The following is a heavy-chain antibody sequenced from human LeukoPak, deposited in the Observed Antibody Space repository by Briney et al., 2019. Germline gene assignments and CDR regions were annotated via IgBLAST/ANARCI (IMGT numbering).Heavy chain of an antibody. J-gene: IGHJ4*02. CDR3: AKDFEGDYHDSSGYYFGFDY. Sequence: GGSLRLSCVASGFTLSSYPLSWVRQAPGKGLEWVSAISGSGGSTYYADSVKGRFTISRDNSKNTLYLQMNSLRAEDTAVYYCAKDFEGDYHDSSGYYFGFDYWGQGTLVTVSS. CDR1: GFTLSSYP. D-gene: IGHD3-22*01. V-gene: IGHV3-23*01. CDR2: ISGSGGST.